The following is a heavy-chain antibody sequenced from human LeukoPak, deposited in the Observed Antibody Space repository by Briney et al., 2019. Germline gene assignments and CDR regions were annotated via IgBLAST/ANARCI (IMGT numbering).Heavy chain of an antibody. J-gene: IGHJ3*01. CDR2: MKQDGSEK. CDR1: GFTFSNYW. D-gene: IGHD6-13*01. Sequence: GGSLRLSCAASGFTFSNYWMTWVRQAPGKGLEWVASMKQDGSEKHYVDSVKGRFTISRDNAKNSLFLEMNSLRVEDTAVYYCARHRGIAAWGQGTMVTVSS. CDR3: ARHRGIAA. V-gene: IGHV3-7*03.